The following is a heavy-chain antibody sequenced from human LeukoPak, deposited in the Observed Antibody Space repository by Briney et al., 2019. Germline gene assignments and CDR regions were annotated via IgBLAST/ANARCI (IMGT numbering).Heavy chain of an antibody. CDR1: GFPLSSYA. V-gene: IGHV3-21*01. J-gene: IGHJ6*03. D-gene: IGHD2-15*01. CDR3: ARDTVVLAPTLYYYVDV. CDR2: ISSSSSYI. Sequence: PGGSLRLSCAASGFPLSSYAMNWVRQAPGKGLEWVSSISSSSSYIYYADSVKGRFTISRDNAKNSLYLQMNSLRAEDTAVYYCARDTVVLAPTLYYYVDVWGKGTTVTVSS.